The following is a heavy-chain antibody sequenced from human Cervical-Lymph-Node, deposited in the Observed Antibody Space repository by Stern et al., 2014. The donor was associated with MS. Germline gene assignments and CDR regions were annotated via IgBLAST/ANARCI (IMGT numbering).Heavy chain of an antibody. CDR1: GGSMSSNY. CDR2: IYSDGST. V-gene: IGHV4-59*01. J-gene: IGHJ5*01. D-gene: IGHD2-15*01. CDR3: ARVTGRGTRQNWFDS. Sequence: QVQLQESGPGLVKPSETVSLTCTVSGGSMSSNYWNWIRQPPGKGLEWIGYIYSDGSTNSNPSLKSRVIIALDTSTNQFALRLTSVTAADTAVYFCARVTGRGTRQNWFDSWGQGTLVTVSS.